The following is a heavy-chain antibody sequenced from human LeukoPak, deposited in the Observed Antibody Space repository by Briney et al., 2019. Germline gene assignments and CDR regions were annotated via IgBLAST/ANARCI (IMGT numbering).Heavy chain of an antibody. J-gene: IGHJ4*02. V-gene: IGHV1-69*04. CDR1: GGTFSSYA. CDR2: IIPTLGIA. D-gene: IGHD3-3*01. Sequence: SVKVSCKASGGTFSSYAISWVRQAPGQGLEWMGRIIPTLGIANYAQKFQGRVTITADKSTSTAYMELSSLRSEDTAVYYCARDRPGNGLNADYWGQGTLVTVSS. CDR3: ARDRPGNGLNADY.